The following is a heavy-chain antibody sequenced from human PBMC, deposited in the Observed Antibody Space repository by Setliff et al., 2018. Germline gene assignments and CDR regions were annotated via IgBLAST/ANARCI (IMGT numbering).Heavy chain of an antibody. V-gene: IGHV3-7*01. CDR1: GFTFSSYW. CDR3: ARNWATAQHNYYGMDV. Sequence: PGGSLRLSCAASGFTFSSYWMSWVRQAPGKGLEWVANIKQDGSEKYYVYSVKGRFTISRDNAKNSLYLQMNSLRAEDTAVYYCARNWATAQHNYYGMDVWGQGTTVTVSS. D-gene: IGHD2-21*02. CDR2: IKQDGSEK. J-gene: IGHJ6*02.